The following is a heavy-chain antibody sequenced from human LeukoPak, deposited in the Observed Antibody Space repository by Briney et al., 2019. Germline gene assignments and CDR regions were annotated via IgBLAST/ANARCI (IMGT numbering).Heavy chain of an antibody. CDR1: GIIISSNY. D-gene: IGHD5-12*01. J-gene: IGHJ6*02. CDR2: INPEGTST. V-gene: IGHV3-74*01. Sequence: GGSLRLSCAASGIIISSNYMQWVRQAPGKGLVWVSRINPEGTSTTYADSVKGRFTISRDNAKNTVYLQMNSLRAEDTAVYYCAKRWLRSDYYYGMDVWGQGTTVTVSS. CDR3: AKRWLRSDYYYGMDV.